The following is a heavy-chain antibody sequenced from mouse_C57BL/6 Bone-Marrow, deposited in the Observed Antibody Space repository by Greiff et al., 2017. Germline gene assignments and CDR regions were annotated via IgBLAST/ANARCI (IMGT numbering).Heavy chain of an antibody. V-gene: IGHV1-82*01. J-gene: IGHJ4*01. CDR1: GYAFSSSW. Sequence: QVQLQQSGPELVKPGASVKISCKASGYAFSSSWMNWVKQRPGKGLEWIGRIYPGDGDTNYNGKFKGKATLTADKSSSTAYMHLSSLTSEDSAVYFCARPFYYYYEEALDYWGQGTSVTVSS. D-gene: IGHD1-1*01. CDR3: ARPFYYYYEEALDY. CDR2: IYPGDGDT.